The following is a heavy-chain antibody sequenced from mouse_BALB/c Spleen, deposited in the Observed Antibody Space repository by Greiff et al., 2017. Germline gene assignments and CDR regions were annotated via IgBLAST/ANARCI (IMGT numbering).Heavy chain of an antibody. Sequence: EVKLQESGAELVKPGASVKLSCTASGFNIKDTYMHWVKQRPEQGLEWIGRIDPANGNTKYDPKFQGKATITADTSSNTAYLQLSSLTSEDTAVYYCARRYYGTTGFAYWGQGTLVTVSA. D-gene: IGHD1-1*01. CDR2: IDPANGNT. CDR1: GFNIKDTY. J-gene: IGHJ3*01. CDR3: ARRYYGTTGFAY. V-gene: IGHV14-3*02.